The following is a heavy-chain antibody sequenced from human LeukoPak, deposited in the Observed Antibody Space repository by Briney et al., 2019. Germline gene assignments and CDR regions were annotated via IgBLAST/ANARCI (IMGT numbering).Heavy chain of an antibody. CDR1: GGSISTRTYF. Sequence: SETLSLTCTVSGGSISTRTYFWGWIRQPPGKGLEWIGSFYYTGSTYYNPSLKSRVTISLDTSKSQFSLKLSSVAAADTAVYYCARVVMANGDQRGPFDYWGQGTLVTVSS. V-gene: IGHV4-39*07. J-gene: IGHJ4*02. D-gene: IGHD4-17*01. CDR3: ARVVMANGDQRGPFDY. CDR2: FYYTGST.